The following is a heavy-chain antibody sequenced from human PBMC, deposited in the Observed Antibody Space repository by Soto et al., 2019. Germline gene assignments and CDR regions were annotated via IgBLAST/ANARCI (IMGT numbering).Heavy chain of an antibody. Sequence: QVQLVQSGAEVKKPGSSVKVSCKASGGTFSSYAISWVRQAPGQGLEWMGGIIPIFGTANYAQKFQGRVTITADKSTSTAYMELSSLRSEDTAVYYCARVGYYYDSSGYHSDYWGQGTLVTVSS. CDR2: IIPIFGTA. V-gene: IGHV1-69*06. D-gene: IGHD3-22*01. CDR3: ARVGYYYDSSGYHSDY. J-gene: IGHJ4*02. CDR1: GGTFSSYA.